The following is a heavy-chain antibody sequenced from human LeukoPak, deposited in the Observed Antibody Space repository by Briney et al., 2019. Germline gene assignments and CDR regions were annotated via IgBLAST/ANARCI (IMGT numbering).Heavy chain of an antibody. J-gene: IGHJ4*02. CDR2: ISSSSSTI. CDR3: AKIKAVAGTLYYFDY. Sequence: GGSLRLSCAGSGFTFSSYSMNWVRQAPGKGLEWVSYISSSSSTIYYADSVKGRFTISRDNAKNSLYLQMNNLIAEDTAVYYCAKIKAVAGTLYYFDYWGQGTLVTVSS. V-gene: IGHV3-48*01. CDR1: GFTFSSYS. D-gene: IGHD6-19*01.